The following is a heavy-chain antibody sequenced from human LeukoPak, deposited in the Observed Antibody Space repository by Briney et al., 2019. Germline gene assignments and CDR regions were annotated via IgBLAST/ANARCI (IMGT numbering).Heavy chain of an antibody. CDR2: MNPNSGNT. V-gene: IGHV1-8*01. CDR1: GYTFTSYD. D-gene: IGHD6-6*01. J-gene: IGHJ6*03. CDR3: ARGPKLRYYYYYMDV. Sequence: ASVKVSCKASGYTFTSYDINWVRQATGQGLEWMGWMNPNSGNTGYAQKFQGRVTMTRNTSMSTAYMELSSLRSEDTAVYYCARGPKLRYYYYYMDVWGKGTTVTVSS.